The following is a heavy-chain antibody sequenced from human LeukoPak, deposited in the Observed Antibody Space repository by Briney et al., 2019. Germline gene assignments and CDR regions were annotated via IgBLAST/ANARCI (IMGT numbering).Heavy chain of an antibody. D-gene: IGHD6-19*01. V-gene: IGHV1-2*02. CDR2: INPNSGGT. J-gene: IGHJ5*02. Sequence: ASVKVSCKASGYTFTGYYMHWVRQAPGQGLEWMGWINPNSGGTNYAQKLQGRVTMTTDTSTSTAYMELRSLRSDDTAVYYCARDRRTVAGRELANWFDPWGQGTLVTVSS. CDR3: ARDRRTVAGRELANWFDP. CDR1: GYTFTGYY.